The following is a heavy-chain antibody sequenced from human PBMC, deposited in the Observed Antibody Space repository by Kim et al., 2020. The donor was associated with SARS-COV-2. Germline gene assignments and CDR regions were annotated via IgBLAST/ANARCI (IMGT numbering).Heavy chain of an antibody. D-gene: IGHD3-9*01. Sequence: ASVKVSCKASGYIFSTYAITWVRQAPGQGLEWMGWISAYNGNTNYAQKFLGRVTMTTDTSTSTVYMELRSLRSDDTAVYYCARTSTGDYWGQGTLVTVSS. J-gene: IGHJ4*02. CDR1: GYIFSTYA. CDR2: ISAYNGNT. CDR3: ARTSTGDY. V-gene: IGHV1-18*04.